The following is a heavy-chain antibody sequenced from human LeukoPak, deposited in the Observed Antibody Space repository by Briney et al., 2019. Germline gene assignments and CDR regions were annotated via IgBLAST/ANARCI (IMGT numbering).Heavy chain of an antibody. CDR2: IRSKAYGGTT. J-gene: IGHJ4*02. CDR3: TRDDYGDYGDHDY. CDR1: GFTFGDYA. V-gene: IGHV3-49*04. D-gene: IGHD4-17*01. Sequence: HPGGSLRLSCTASGFTFGDYAMSWVRQAPGKGLEWVGFIRSKAYGGTTEYAASVKGRFTISRDDSKSIAYLQMNSLKTEDTAVYYCTRDDYGDYGDHDYWGQGTLVTVSS.